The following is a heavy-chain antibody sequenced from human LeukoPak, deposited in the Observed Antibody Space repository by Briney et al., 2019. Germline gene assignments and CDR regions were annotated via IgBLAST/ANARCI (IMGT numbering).Heavy chain of an antibody. CDR1: VFTFSSYG. Sequence: GGALRLSCAASVFTFSSYGMHWIRQAPGKGLEWVAFIRYDGSNKYYADSVKGRFTISRDNSKNTLYLQMNSLRAEDTAVYYCARRQGRYFDWSLDYWGQGTLVTVSS. CDR2: IRYDGSNK. J-gene: IGHJ4*02. V-gene: IGHV3-30*02. D-gene: IGHD3-9*01. CDR3: ARRQGRYFDWSLDY.